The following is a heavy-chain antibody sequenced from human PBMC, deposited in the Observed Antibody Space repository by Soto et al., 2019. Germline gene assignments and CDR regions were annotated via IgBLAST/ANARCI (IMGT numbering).Heavy chain of an antibody. CDR3: ARRGGSSSGYYYHGMDV. D-gene: IGHD6-6*01. V-gene: IGHV4-31*03. J-gene: IGHJ6*02. Sequence: SETLSLTCSVSSDSMNSGGYYWSWIRQHPGKGLEWIGYIYSNGDTYYNPSLKSRVTISVDTSKNQFSLNLTSVTAADTAVYYCARRGGSSSGYYYHGMDVWGQGTTVTVSS. CDR1: SDSMNSGGYY. CDR2: IYSNGDT.